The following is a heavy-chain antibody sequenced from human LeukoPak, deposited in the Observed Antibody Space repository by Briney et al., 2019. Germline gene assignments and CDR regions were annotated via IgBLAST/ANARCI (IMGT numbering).Heavy chain of an antibody. CDR3: ARTESGRGYAAAFGI. CDR1: GFTVSSNY. V-gene: IGHV3-66*02. Sequence: GGSLRLSCAASGFTVSSNYMSWVRQAPGKGLEWVSVIYSGGSTYYADSVKGRFTISRDSSKNTLYLQMNSLRAEDTAVYYCARTESGRGYAAAFGIWGQGTMVTVSS. D-gene: IGHD3-16*01. CDR2: IYSGGST. J-gene: IGHJ3*02.